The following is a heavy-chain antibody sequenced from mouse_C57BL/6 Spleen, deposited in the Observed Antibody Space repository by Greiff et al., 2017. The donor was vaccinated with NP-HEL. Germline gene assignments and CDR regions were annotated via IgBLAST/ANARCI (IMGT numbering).Heavy chain of an antibody. CDR1: GYAFSSSW. J-gene: IGHJ4*01. D-gene: IGHD2-4*01. CDR3: ARERLRGAIDF. Sequence: QVQLQQSGPELVKPGASVKISCKASGYAFSSSWMNWVKQRPGKGLEWIGRIYRGDGDTNYNGKVKGKATLTADKSSSTAYMQLSSLSSEASAVYFCARERLRGAIDFWGQGTSVTVSS. V-gene: IGHV1-82*01. CDR2: IYRGDGDT.